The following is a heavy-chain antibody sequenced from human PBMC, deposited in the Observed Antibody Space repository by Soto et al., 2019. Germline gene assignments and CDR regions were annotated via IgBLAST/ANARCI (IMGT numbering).Heavy chain of an antibody. CDR2: TYYRSKWYN. Sequence: SPTLSLPCAISGDSVSSNSAAWNWIRQSPSRGLEWLGRTYYRSKWYNDYAVSVKSRITINPDTSKNQFSLQLNSVTPEDTAVYYCARDFHGSGSYYSYGMDVWGKGTTVTVS. CDR1: GDSVSSNSAA. CDR3: ARDFHGSGSYYSYGMDV. V-gene: IGHV6-1*01. J-gene: IGHJ6*04. D-gene: IGHD3-10*01.